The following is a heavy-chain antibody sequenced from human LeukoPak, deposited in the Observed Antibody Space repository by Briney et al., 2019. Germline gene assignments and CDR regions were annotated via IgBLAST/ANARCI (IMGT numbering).Heavy chain of an antibody. CDR2: ISGSGGST. D-gene: IGHD3-3*01. Sequence: PGGSLRLSCAASGFTFSTYAVSWVRQAPGKGLEWVSGISGSGGSTYYADSVKGRFTIPRDNSKNTLYLQMNSLRAEDTAVYYCAKIPHYDFWSGYLYYFDYWGQGTLVTVSS. V-gene: IGHV3-23*01. J-gene: IGHJ4*02. CDR3: AKIPHYDFWSGYLYYFDY. CDR1: GFTFSTYA.